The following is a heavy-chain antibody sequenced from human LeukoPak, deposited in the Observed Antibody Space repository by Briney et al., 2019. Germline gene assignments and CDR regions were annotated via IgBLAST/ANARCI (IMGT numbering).Heavy chain of an antibody. CDR3: ARGGVHSGTLPWWFDP. CDR2: IYYSGST. J-gene: IGHJ5*02. D-gene: IGHD1-1*01. V-gene: IGHV4-39*07. Sequence: SETLSLTCTVSGGSISSSSYYWGWIRQPPGKGLEWIGSIYYSGSTYYNPSLKSRVTISVDTSKNQFSLKLSSVTAADTAVYYCARGGVHSGTLPWWFDPWGQGTLVTVSS. CDR1: GGSISSSSYY.